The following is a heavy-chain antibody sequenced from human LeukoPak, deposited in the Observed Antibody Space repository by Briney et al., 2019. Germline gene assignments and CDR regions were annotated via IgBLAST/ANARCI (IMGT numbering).Heavy chain of an antibody. CDR3: ARRHLTYYYGSGSYDY. D-gene: IGHD3-10*01. Sequence: GSLRLSCAASGFTFSDYYMSWIRQPPGKGLEWIGSIYYSGSTSYDPSLKSRVTISVDTSENQFSLKLSSVTAADTAVYYCARRHLTYYYGSGSYDYWGQGILVTVSS. V-gene: IGHV4-39*01. CDR1: GFTFSDYY. CDR2: IYYSGST. J-gene: IGHJ4*02.